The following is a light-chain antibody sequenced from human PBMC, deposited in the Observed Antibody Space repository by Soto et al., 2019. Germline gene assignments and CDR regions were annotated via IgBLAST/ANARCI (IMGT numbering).Light chain of an antibody. CDR2: AAS. CDR3: QHYNSYSEA. V-gene: IGKV1-17*01. J-gene: IGKJ1*01. CDR1: QAIRTA. Sequence: IQLTQSPSSLYASVGDRVTITCRASQAIRTALGWYQQKPGKVPKLLIYAASILQSGVPSRFGGSGSGTEFTLTISSLQPDDFATYYCQHYNSYSEAFGQGTKV.